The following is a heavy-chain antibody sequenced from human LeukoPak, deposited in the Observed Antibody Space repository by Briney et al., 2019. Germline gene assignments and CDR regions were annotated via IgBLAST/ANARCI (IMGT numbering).Heavy chain of an antibody. D-gene: IGHD4/OR15-4a*01. CDR1: GFTISSSY. J-gene: IGHJ4*02. Sequence: AGGSLRLSCAASGFTISSSYMSWVRQVPGKGLEWVSCIYGADTIYYADFVKDRFTISRDSNRNILYLQMNSLRADDTAVYYCARGARGAYFGYWGQGTLVTVSS. CDR3: ARGARGAYFGY. V-gene: IGHV3-66*01. CDR2: IYGADTI.